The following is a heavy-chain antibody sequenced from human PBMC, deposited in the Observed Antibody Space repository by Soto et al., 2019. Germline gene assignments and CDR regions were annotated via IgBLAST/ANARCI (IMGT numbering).Heavy chain of an antibody. D-gene: IGHD3-10*01. CDR1: GGPISSGGYY. J-gene: IGHJ6*02. V-gene: IGHV4-31*03. Sequence: PSETLSLTCTVSGGPISSGGYYWSWIRQHPGKGLEWIGYIYYSGSTYYNPSLKSRVTISVDTSKNQFSLKLSSVTAADTAVYYCARVPGYYGSGSYDSDYYYYYGMDVWGQGTTVTVSS. CDR2: IYYSGST. CDR3: ARVPGYYGSGSYDSDYYYYYGMDV.